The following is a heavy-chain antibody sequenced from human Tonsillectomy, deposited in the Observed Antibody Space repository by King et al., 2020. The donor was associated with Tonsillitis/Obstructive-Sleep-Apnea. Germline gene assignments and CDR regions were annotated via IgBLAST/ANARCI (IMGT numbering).Heavy chain of an antibody. J-gene: IGHJ4*02. CDR3: AKGSITVVRGVIIKPSNYFDY. CDR2: ISGSGGST. D-gene: IGHD3-10*01. CDR1: GFTFSSYA. Sequence: VQLVESGGGLVQPGGSLRLSCAASGFTFSSYAMSWVRQAPGKGLEWVSAISGSGGSTYYADSVKGRFTISRDNSKNTLYLQMNSLRAEDTAVYYCAKGSITVVRGVIIKPSNYFDYWGQGTLVTVSS. V-gene: IGHV3-23*04.